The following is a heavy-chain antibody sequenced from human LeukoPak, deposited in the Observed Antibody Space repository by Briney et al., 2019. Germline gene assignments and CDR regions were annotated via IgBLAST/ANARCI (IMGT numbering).Heavy chain of an antibody. D-gene: IGHD1/OR15-1a*01. CDR2: ISSRSSYI. V-gene: IGHV3-21*04. J-gene: IGHJ6*02. CDR3: ARETYSSSKLPWHGLEHPESYYGMDV. CDR1: GFTFSSYS. Sequence: GGSLRLSCAASGFTFSSYSMNWVRQAAGKGLEWVSSISSRSSYIYYADSVKGRFTISRDNAKNSLYLQMNSLRSDDTAVYYCARETYSSSKLPWHGLEHPESYYGMDVWGQGTTVTVSS.